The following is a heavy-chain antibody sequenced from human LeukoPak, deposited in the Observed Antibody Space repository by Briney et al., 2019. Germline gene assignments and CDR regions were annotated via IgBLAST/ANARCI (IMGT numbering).Heavy chain of an antibody. J-gene: IGHJ4*02. CDR1: GGSISSSSYY. V-gene: IGHV4-39*01. CDR3: ARQDIVVVTAIDY. D-gene: IGHD2-21*02. Sequence: PSETLSLTCTVSGGSISSSSYYWGWIRQPPGKGLDWIWSIYYSVSTYYNPSRNRRVTISVDTSKNQFSLKLSSVTAADTAVYYCARQDIVVVTAIDYWGQGTLVTVSS. CDR2: IYYSVST.